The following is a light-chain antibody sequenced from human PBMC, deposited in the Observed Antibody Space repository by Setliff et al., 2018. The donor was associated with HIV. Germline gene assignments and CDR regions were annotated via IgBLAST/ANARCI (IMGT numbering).Light chain of an antibody. Sequence: QSVLTQPPSASGSPGQSVTISCTGTSSDVGGYNFVSWYQHHPGNAPKLMIYDVSKRPSGVPDRFSGSKSGNTAPLTVSGLQAEDEADYYCSSYAGSSFYVFGTGTKVTVL. CDR3: SSYAGSSFYV. V-gene: IGLV2-8*01. CDR2: DVS. J-gene: IGLJ1*01. CDR1: SSDVGGYNF.